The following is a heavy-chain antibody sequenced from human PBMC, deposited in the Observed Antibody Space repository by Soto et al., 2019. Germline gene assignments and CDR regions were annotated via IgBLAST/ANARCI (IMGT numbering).Heavy chain of an antibody. J-gene: IGHJ6*02. CDR3: ARELANSPHYSASTDMYT. Sequence: SQSRSLTCAISGVSVSSNSAAWHWIRQSPSRGLEWLGRTYYRSKWYNDYAVSVKSRITINPDTSKNQFSLQLNSVTPEDTAVYYCARELANSPHYSASTDMYTWGQEDTLTIS. D-gene: IGHD3-3*02. CDR2: TYYRSKWYN. CDR1: GVSVSSNSAA. V-gene: IGHV6-1*01.